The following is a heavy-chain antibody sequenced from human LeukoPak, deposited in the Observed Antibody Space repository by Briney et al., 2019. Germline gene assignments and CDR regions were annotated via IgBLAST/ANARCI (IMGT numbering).Heavy chain of an antibody. CDR3: ARGKLWNYLKPPEYFQH. J-gene: IGHJ1*01. CDR2: IYYSGST. V-gene: IGHV4-39*07. Sequence: SETLSLTCTVSGGSISSSSYYWGWIRQPPGKWLEWIGSIYYSGSTYYNPSLKSRVTISVDTSKNQFSLKLSSVTAADTAVYYCARGKLWNYLKPPEYFQHWGQGTLVTVSS. CDR1: GGSISSSSYY. D-gene: IGHD1-7*01.